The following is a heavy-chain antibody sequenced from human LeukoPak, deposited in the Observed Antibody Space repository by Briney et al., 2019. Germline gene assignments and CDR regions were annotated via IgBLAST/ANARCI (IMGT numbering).Heavy chain of an antibody. CDR3: ARVSSLAVHGFFDY. V-gene: IGHV3-7*01. J-gene: IGHJ4*02. CDR1: GFTFSSYW. CDR2: IKQDGSEK. Sequence: GGSLRLSCAASGFTFSSYWMNWVRQAPGKGLEWVANIKQDGSEKDYVDSVKGRFTISRDNAKNSLYLQMNSLRAEDTAVYFCARVSSLAVHGFFDYWGQGILVTVSS. D-gene: IGHD6-19*01.